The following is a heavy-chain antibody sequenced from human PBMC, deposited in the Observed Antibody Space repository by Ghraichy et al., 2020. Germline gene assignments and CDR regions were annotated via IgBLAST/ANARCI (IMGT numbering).Heavy chain of an antibody. CDR2: IYYSGST. J-gene: IGHJ6*02. V-gene: IGHV4-59*01. CDR3: ARGGYDSSGYYPYYYYGMDV. D-gene: IGHD3-22*01. CDR1: GGSISSYY. Sequence: SETLSLTCTVSGGSISSYYWSWIRQPPGKGLEWIGYIYYSGSTNYNPSLKSRVTISVDTSKNQFSLKLSSVTAADTAVYYCARGGYDSSGYYPYYYYGMDVWGQGTTVTVSS.